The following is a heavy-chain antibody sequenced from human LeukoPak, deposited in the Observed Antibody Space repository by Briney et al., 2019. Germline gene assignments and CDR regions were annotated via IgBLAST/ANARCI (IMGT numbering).Heavy chain of an antibody. Sequence: SETLSLTCAVSGYSISSGYYWGWIRQPPGKGLEWIGSIYHSGSTYYNPSLKSRVTISVDTSKNQFSLKLSSVTAADTAVYYCARLYSSPNYWGQGTLVTVSS. CDR3: ARLYSSPNY. CDR2: IYHSGST. J-gene: IGHJ4*02. CDR1: GYSISSGYY. D-gene: IGHD6-13*01. V-gene: IGHV4-38-2*01.